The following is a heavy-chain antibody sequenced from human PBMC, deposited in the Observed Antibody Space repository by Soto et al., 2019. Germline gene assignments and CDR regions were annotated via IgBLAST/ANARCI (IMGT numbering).Heavy chain of an antibody. CDR2: INPSGGST. CDR1: GYTFTSYY. J-gene: IGHJ4*02. D-gene: IGHD5-12*01. CDR3: AREVIGYSGYDYEAAFDY. Sequence: ASVKVSCKASGYTFTSYYMHWVRQAPGQGLEWMGIINPSGGSTSYAQKFQGRVTMTRDTSTSTVYMELSSLRSEDTAVYYCAREVIGYSGYDYEAAFDYWGQGTLVTVSS. V-gene: IGHV1-46*01.